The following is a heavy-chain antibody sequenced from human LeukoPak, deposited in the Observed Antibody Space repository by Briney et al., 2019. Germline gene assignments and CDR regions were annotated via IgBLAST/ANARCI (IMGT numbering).Heavy chain of an antibody. Sequence: GRSLSPPCTVSGFPRCYYAKRCLREAPGKGLEWLGLIRSKAYAETADYAASVKCRLTISRDDSTAIAYLQMNSLKTEDTAVYHCTRDRGAYNLYDYWGQGTLVTVSS. CDR1: GFPRCYYA. V-gene: IGHV3-49*03. D-gene: IGHD1-1*01. CDR2: IRSKAYAETA. J-gene: IGHJ4*02. CDR3: TRDRGAYNLYDY.